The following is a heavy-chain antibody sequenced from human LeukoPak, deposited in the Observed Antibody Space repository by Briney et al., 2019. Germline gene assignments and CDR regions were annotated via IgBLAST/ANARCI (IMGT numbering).Heavy chain of an antibody. D-gene: IGHD6-13*01. V-gene: IGHV3-23*01. J-gene: IGHJ3*02. CDR3: ARPQKGTYSSSWYYAFDI. Sequence: GGSLRLSCAASGFTFSSYAMSWFRQAPGKGLEWVSAISGSGGSTYYADSVKGRFTISRDNTKNTLYLQMNSLRAEDTAVYYGARPQKGTYSSSWYYAFDIWGQGTMVTVSS. CDR2: ISGSGGST. CDR1: GFTFSSYA.